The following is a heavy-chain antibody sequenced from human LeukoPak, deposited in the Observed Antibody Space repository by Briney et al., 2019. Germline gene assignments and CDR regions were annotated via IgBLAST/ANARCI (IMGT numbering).Heavy chain of an antibody. Sequence: GESLKISCKGSGYNFTIYWIGWVRQMPGKGLEWMGITYPGDSDTRYSPSFQGQVTISVDKSISTAYLQWSSLKASDTAMYYCARLPYYDTSGYLDYWGQGTLVIVSS. CDR1: GYNFTIYW. J-gene: IGHJ4*02. D-gene: IGHD3-22*01. CDR3: ARLPYYDTSGYLDY. CDR2: TYPGDSDT. V-gene: IGHV5-51*01.